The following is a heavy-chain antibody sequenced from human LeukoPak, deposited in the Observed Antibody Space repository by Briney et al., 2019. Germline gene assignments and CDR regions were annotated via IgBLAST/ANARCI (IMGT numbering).Heavy chain of an antibody. CDR1: GYTFTSYA. J-gene: IGHJ6*03. V-gene: IGHV7-4-1*02. D-gene: IGHD6-13*01. Sequence: ASVKVSCKASGYTFTSYAMNWVRQAPGQGLEWMGWLNTNTGNPTYAQGFTGRFVFSLDTSVSTAYLQISSLKAEDTAVYYCARDGYHAAAGTAYYYYYMDVWGKGTTVTVSS. CDR2: LNTNTGNP. CDR3: ARDGYHAAAGTAYYYYYMDV.